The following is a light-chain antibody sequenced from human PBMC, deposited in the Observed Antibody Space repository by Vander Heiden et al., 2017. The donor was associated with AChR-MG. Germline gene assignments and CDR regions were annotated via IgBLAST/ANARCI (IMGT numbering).Light chain of an antibody. J-gene: IGKJ4*01. CDR2: AAS. CDR3: QQTNEMPLT. CDR1: HDIANF. Sequence: IQITHSASTLTASVGDRVTITCRASHDIANFLSWYQQKPGKAPQLLIDAASTLPSGVPSRFSGSGGGRDFILTISSLQRDDSATYFCQQTNEMPLTFGAGTKVEIK. V-gene: IGKV1-39*01.